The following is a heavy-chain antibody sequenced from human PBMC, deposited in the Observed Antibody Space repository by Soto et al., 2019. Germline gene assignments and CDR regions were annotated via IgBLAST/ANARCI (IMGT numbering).Heavy chain of an antibody. CDR3: ARVPDY. Sequence: QLQLQESGSGLVKPSQTLSLTCAVSGGSISSGGYSWSWIRQPPGKGLEWIGYIYHSGSSYYNPXXXXXXXXSXDXXXXXXXXXXXSVTAXXXXXXXCARVPDYWGQGTLVTVSS. J-gene: IGHJ4*02. D-gene: IGHD2-21*02. CDR1: GGSISSGGYS. V-gene: IGHV4-30-2*01. CDR2: IYHSGSS.